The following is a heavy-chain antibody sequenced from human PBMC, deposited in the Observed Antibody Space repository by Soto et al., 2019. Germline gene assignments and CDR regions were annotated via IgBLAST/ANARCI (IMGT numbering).Heavy chain of an antibody. J-gene: IGHJ4*02. Sequence: ASVKVSCKASGYTFTRYYMHWVRQAPGQGLEWMGIINPSGGSTSYAQKVQGRVTMTRDTSTSTLYMELSSLRSEDTAVYYCARDSPLRPLLGPERHFDYWGQGTLVTVSS. CDR2: INPSGGST. V-gene: IGHV1-46*01. CDR3: ARDSPLRPLLGPERHFDY. D-gene: IGHD2-8*02. CDR1: GYTFTRYY.